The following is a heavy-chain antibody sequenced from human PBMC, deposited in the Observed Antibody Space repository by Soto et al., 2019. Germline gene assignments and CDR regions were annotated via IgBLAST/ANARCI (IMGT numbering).Heavy chain of an antibody. CDR3: ARDADILTGSDAFDI. J-gene: IGHJ3*02. V-gene: IGHV3-11*05. D-gene: IGHD3-9*01. Sequence: QVQLVESGGGLVKPGGSLRLSCAASGFTFSDYYMSWIRQAPGKGLEWVSYIGSSSSYTNYADSGKGRFTISRDSAKNSLYRQMNSLRAEDTAVYYCARDADILTGSDAFDIWGQGTMVTVSS. CDR2: IGSSSSYT. CDR1: GFTFSDYY.